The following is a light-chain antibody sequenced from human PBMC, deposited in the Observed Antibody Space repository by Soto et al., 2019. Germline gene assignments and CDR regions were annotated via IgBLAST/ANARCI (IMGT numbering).Light chain of an antibody. V-gene: IGLV2-8*01. CDR3: SSYAGTNRV. Sequence: QSVLTQPPSASGSPGQSVTISCTGTSSDVGANNYVSWYQQHPGKAPKLMIYEVTKRPAGVPDRFSGSKSGNTASLTVSGLQAEEEADYYCSSYAGTNRVFGTGTKLTVL. CDR2: EVT. CDR1: SSDVGANNY. J-gene: IGLJ1*01.